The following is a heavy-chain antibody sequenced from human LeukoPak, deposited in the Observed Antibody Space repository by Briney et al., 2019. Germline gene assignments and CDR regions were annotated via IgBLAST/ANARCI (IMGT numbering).Heavy chain of an antibody. CDR1: GFTYNNFA. J-gene: IGHJ4*02. CDR3: AKHPGPYGGKPFNL. CDR2: VIGSATST. V-gene: IGHV3-23*01. D-gene: IGHD4-23*01. Sequence: GGSLRLSCTASGFTYNNFALSWVRPAPGKGLDWVSTVIGSATSTFHAPSVKGRFTISRDNSNRTLSLHMSSLRADDTAVYFCAKHPGPYGGKPFNLWGLGTLVTISS.